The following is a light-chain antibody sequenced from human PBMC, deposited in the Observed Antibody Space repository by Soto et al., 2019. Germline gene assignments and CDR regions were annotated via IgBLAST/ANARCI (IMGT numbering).Light chain of an antibody. CDR2: EVT. V-gene: IGLV2-14*01. CDR1: SSDVGGYNR. Sequence: QSALTQPRSVSGSPGQSVTISCTGTSSDVGGYNRVSWYQQHPGKAPKLIIYEVTDRPSGVSNRFSGSKSGNTASLTISGLLAEDEAEYYCSSYTNINTRACVFGTGTKLTVL. CDR3: SSYTNINTRACV. J-gene: IGLJ1*01.